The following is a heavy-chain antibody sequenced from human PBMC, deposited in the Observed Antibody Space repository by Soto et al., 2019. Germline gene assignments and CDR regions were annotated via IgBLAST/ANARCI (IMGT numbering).Heavy chain of an antibody. D-gene: IGHD2-2*01. V-gene: IGHV1-69*12. CDR2: SIPIFDTA. CDR3: ARHDCISSSCYYYYYYSMDV. Sequence: QVQLVQSGAEVKKPGSSVKLSCKTSGGTFSSYAISWVRQAPGQGLEWMGGSIPIFDTANYAQKFQGRVTITADESTSTAYMELSSLRSEDTAVYYCARHDCISSSCYYYYYYSMDVWGQGTTVTVSS. J-gene: IGHJ6*02. CDR1: GGTFSSYA.